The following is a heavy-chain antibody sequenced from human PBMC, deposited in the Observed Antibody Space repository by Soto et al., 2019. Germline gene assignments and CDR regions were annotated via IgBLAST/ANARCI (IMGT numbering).Heavy chain of an antibody. J-gene: IGHJ5*02. D-gene: IGHD1-1*01. CDR3: TKRLNDVSKPSPWLDP. V-gene: IGHV5-51*01. CDR2: ISPDTSRT. Sequence: EVQLVQSGAEVKKPGESLKISCKGSEYSFANQWIGWVRQMPGKGLEWVGIISPDTSRTLYSPSLHGQVTISVDKSISTVYLQWNSLKASDTAMYYCTKRLNDVSKPSPWLDPWGQGTLVTVSS. CDR1: EYSFANQW.